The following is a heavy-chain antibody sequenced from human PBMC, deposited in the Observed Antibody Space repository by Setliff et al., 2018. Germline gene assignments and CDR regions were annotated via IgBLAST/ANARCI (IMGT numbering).Heavy chain of an antibody. V-gene: IGHV1-46*01. D-gene: IGHD6-13*01. CDR3: ARGGMAAAGRKGVFEH. Sequence: ASVKVSCKASGYSFTTYYMHWVRQAPGQGLEWMGIINTGGGSASYAQKCQGRVTMTSDKSTSTVYMEVNSVTSDDTAMYFCARGGMAAAGRKGVFEHWGQGTLVTVSS. CDR1: GYSFTTYY. CDR2: INTGGGSA. J-gene: IGHJ4*02.